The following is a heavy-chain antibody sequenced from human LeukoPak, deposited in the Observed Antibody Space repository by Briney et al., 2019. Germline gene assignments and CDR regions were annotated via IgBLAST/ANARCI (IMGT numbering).Heavy chain of an antibody. Sequence: GGSLRLSCAASGFIFSTYNMNWVRQAPGKGLEWVSSISSSSSYIYYADSVKGRFTISRDNAKNSLYLQMNSLRAEDTAVYYCASEPRGYSYGYYWGQGTLVTVSS. CDR1: GFIFSTYN. V-gene: IGHV3-21*01. CDR2: ISSSSSYI. CDR3: ASEPRGYSYGYY. J-gene: IGHJ4*02. D-gene: IGHD5-18*01.